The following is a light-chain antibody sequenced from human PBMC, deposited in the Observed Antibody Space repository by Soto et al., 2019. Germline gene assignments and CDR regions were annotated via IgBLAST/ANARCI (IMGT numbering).Light chain of an antibody. CDR1: SSDVGGYNY. V-gene: IGLV2-14*01. CDR2: DVS. Sequence: QSVLTQPASVSGSPGQSSTISCTGTSSDVGGYNYVSWYQQHAGKAPKLMIYDVSNRPSGVSNRFSGSKSGNTASLTISGLQAEDEADYYCSSYTSSSTVVFGGGTQLTVL. CDR3: SSYTSSSTVV. J-gene: IGLJ2*01.